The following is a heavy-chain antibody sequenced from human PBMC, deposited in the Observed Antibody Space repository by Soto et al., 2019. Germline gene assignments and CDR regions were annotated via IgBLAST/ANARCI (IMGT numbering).Heavy chain of an antibody. CDR3: ARDGDGYNA. CDR2: ISYDGSNK. CDR1: GFTFSSYA. D-gene: IGHD5-12*01. J-gene: IGHJ4*02. Sequence: PGGSLRLSCAASGFTFSSYAMHWVRQAPGKGLEWVAVISYDGSNKYYADSVKGRFTISRDNSKNTLYLQMNSLRAEDTAVYYCARDGDGYNAWGQGTLVTVSS. V-gene: IGHV3-30-3*01.